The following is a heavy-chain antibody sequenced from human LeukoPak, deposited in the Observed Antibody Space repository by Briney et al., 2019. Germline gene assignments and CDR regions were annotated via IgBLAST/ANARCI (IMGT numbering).Heavy chain of an antibody. J-gene: IGHJ4*02. D-gene: IGHD6-19*01. CDR3: ARQLKAVAARDY. CDR2: MSPNSANT. CDR1: GYTFTSYD. V-gene: IGHV1-8*01. Sequence: ASVKVSCKASGYTFTSYDINWVRQATGQGLEWMGWMSPNSANTGYAQKFQGRVSMTRNTSINTAYMELSSLRSEDTAVYYCARQLKAVAARDYWGQGTLVTVSS.